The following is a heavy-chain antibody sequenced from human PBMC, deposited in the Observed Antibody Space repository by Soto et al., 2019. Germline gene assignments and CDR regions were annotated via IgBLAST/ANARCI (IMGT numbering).Heavy chain of an antibody. D-gene: IGHD5-12*01. CDR3: ARWGYGDY. Sequence: QVHLVQSGAEVKKPGASVKVSCKGSGYTFTSYGITWVRQAPGQGLEWMGWISAHNGNTDYAQKLQGRVTVTRDTSTGTAYMELRSLTSDDTTVYYGARWGYGDYWGQGALVTVSS. CDR1: GYTFTSYG. V-gene: IGHV1-18*01. CDR2: ISAHNGNT. J-gene: IGHJ4*02.